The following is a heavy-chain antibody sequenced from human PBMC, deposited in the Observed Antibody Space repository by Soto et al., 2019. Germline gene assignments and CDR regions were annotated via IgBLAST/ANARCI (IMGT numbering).Heavy chain of an antibody. CDR2: IIPIFGTA. Sequence: QVQLVQYGAEVKKPGSSVKVSCKASGGTFSSYAISWVRQAPGQGLEWMGGIIPIFGTANYAQKFQGRVTITADESTSTAYMELSSLRSEDTAVYYCARGLGYGDYGAYYYGMDVWGQGTTVTVSS. D-gene: IGHD4-17*01. CDR1: GGTFSSYA. V-gene: IGHV1-69*12. CDR3: ARGLGYGDYGAYYYGMDV. J-gene: IGHJ6*02.